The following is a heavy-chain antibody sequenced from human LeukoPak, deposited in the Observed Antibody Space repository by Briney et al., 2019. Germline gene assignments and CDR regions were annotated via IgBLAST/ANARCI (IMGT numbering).Heavy chain of an antibody. V-gene: IGHV3-23*01. CDR2: ISGSGSST. Sequence: GGSLRLSCAASGFTFSSYAMSWVRQAPGKGLEWVSAISGSGSSTYYADSVKGRFTISRDNSKNTLYLQMNSLRAEDAAVYYCAKALIYLDAFDIWGQGTMVTVSS. CDR1: GFTFSSYA. J-gene: IGHJ3*02. CDR3: AKALIYLDAFDI. D-gene: IGHD2/OR15-2a*01.